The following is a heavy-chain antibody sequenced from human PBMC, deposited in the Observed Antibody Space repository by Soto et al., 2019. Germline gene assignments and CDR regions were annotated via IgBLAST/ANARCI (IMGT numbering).Heavy chain of an antibody. D-gene: IGHD4-17*01. V-gene: IGHV3-66*01. Sequence: PGGSLRLSCAASGFTVSSNYMSWVRQAPWKGLEWVSVIYSGGSTYYADSVKGRFTISRDNSKNTLYLQMNSLRAEDTAVYYCARDLQNRDYGYYYYGMDVWGQGTTVTVSS. CDR3: ARDLQNRDYGYYYYGMDV. CDR2: IYSGGST. CDR1: GFTVSSNY. J-gene: IGHJ6*01.